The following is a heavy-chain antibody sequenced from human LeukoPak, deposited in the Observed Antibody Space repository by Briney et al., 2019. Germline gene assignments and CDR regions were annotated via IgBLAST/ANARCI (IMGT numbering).Heavy chain of an antibody. V-gene: IGHV4-59*01. D-gene: IGHD3-22*01. CDR1: SGSINNYY. CDR2: IFYSGST. CDR3: ARDYYDSSGFSYFDS. Sequence: SETLSLACTVSSGSINNYYWNWIRQPPGKGLEWIGYIFYSGSTNYNPSLNSRVTISVDTSKNQFSLKLSSVTAADTAVYYCARDYYDSSGFSYFDSWGRGTLVTVSS. J-gene: IGHJ4*02.